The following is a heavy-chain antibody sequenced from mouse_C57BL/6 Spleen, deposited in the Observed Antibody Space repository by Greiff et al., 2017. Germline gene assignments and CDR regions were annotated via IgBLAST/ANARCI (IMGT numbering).Heavy chain of an antibody. CDR2: IGTGGGT. D-gene: IGHD2-2*01. CDR3: AREGYGYDGRPMDY. V-gene: IGHV2-9-1*01. CDR1: GFSLTSYA. J-gene: IGHJ4*01. Sequence: QVQLKESGPGLVAPSQSLSITCTVSGFSLTSYAISWVRQPPGKGLEWLGVIGTGGGTNYNSALKSRLSISKDNSKGQVSLKMNSLQTDDTARYYCAREGYGYDGRPMDYWGQGTSVTVSS.